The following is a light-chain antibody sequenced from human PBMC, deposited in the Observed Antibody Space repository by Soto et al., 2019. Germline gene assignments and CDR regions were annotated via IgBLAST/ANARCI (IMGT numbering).Light chain of an antibody. V-gene: IGLV2-14*01. Sequence: QSALTQPASVSGSPRQSITISCTGTSSDVGGYNYVSWYQQHPGKAPKLMIYEVSNRPSGVSNRFSGSKSGNTASLTISGLQSEDEADYYVSSYTSSSTPYCFGTGTKVTVL. CDR3: SSYTSSSTPYC. J-gene: IGLJ1*01. CDR1: SSDVGGYNY. CDR2: EVS.